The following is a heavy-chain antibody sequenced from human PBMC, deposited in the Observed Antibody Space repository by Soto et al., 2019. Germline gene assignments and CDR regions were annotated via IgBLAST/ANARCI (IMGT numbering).Heavy chain of an antibody. Sequence: QLQLQESGSGLVKPSQTLSLTCAVSGGSISRGGYSWSWIRQPPGKGLEWIGYIYHSGRTYYNPSLKSRVTISIDRSKDQFALKLSSVTAADTAVYYCARSGRDGYNSLDYWGQGTLVTVSS. J-gene: IGHJ4*02. D-gene: IGHD5-12*01. CDR2: IYHSGRT. V-gene: IGHV4-30-2*01. CDR3: ARSGRDGYNSLDY. CDR1: GGSISRGGYS.